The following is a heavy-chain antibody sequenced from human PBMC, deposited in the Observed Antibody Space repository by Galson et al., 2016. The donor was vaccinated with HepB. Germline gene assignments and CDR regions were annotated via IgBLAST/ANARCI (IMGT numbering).Heavy chain of an antibody. CDR3: VRSCAGYIPGDDS. V-gene: IGHV3-11*01. CDR2: IDSSGGTM. J-gene: IGHJ4*02. CDR1: GFTLSDYY. Sequence: SLRLSCAASGFTLSDYYMSWIRQAPGKGLEWVSYIDSSGGTMFYADSVKGRFTISRDNANNSLFLEMNNLRAVDTAIYYCVRSCAGYIPGDDSWGQGTLVTVSS. D-gene: IGHD5-24*01.